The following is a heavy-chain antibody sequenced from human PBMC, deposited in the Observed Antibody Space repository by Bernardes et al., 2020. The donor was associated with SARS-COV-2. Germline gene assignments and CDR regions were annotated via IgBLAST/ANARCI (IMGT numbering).Heavy chain of an antibody. V-gene: IGHV3-30-3*01. CDR1: GFTFSSYA. J-gene: IGHJ6*02. CDR3: ARARITMVRGVLNAKLNYGMDV. CDR2: ISYDGSNK. Sequence: SLRLSCAASGFTFSSYAMHWVRQAPGKGLEWVAVISYDGSNKYYADSVKGRFTISRDNSKNTLYLQMNSLRAEDTAVYYCARARITMVRGVLNAKLNYGMDVWGQGTTVTVSS. D-gene: IGHD3-10*01.